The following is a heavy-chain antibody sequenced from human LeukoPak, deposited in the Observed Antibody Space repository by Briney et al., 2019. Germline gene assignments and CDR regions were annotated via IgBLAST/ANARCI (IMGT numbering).Heavy chain of an antibody. CDR1: GFTFSSYW. CDR2: IKQDGSEK. Sequence: WGSLRLSCAVSGFTFSSYWMSWVRQAPGRGLEWVANIKQDGSEKYYVDSVKGRFTISSDNAKNSLYLQMNSLRAEDTAVYYCARVALSGNYYYYYGMDVWGQGTTVTVSS. D-gene: IGHD3-3*01. J-gene: IGHJ6*02. CDR3: ARVALSGNYYYYYGMDV. V-gene: IGHV3-7*01.